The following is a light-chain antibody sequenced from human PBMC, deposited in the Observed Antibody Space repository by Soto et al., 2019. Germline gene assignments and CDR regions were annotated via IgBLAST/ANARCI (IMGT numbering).Light chain of an antibody. J-gene: IGLJ2*01. V-gene: IGLV4-69*01. Sequence: QPVLTQSPSASASLGASVKLTCTLSSGHNNYAIAWHQQQPEKGPRYLMKLNSDGSHSKGDGIPDRFSGSSSGTERYLTISSLQSEDEADYYCQPWDTGIVVFGGGTQLTVL. CDR3: QPWDTGIVV. CDR2: LNSDGSH. CDR1: SGHNNYA.